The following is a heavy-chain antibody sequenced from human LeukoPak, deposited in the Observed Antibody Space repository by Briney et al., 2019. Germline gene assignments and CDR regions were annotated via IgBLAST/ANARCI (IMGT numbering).Heavy chain of an antibody. CDR1: GFTFSAYP. CDR2: ISHDGRTK. CDR3: ARGFPGDPSNRADY. V-gene: IGHV3-30*04. J-gene: IGHJ4*02. D-gene: IGHD4-11*01. Sequence: GMSLRLSCAASGFTFSAYPMHWVRQSPGKGLEWVAVISHDGRTKYYPDSVKGLFTISRDNSKNTLYLQVNSLRAEDTAVYYCARGFPGDPSNRADYWGQGTLVTGSS.